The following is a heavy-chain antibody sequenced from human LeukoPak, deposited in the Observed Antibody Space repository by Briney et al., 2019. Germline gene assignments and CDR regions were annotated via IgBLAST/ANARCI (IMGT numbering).Heavy chain of an antibody. V-gene: IGHV4-39*07. CDR3: ARMGDYYDSSGSLDYYYYMDV. J-gene: IGHJ6*03. Sequence: SETLSLTCTVSGGSISSSSYYWGWIRQPPGKGLEWIGSIYYSGSTYYNPSLKSRVTISVDTSKNQFSLKLSSVTAADTAVYYCARMGDYYDSSGSLDYYYYMDVWGKGTTVTISS. CDR1: GGSISSSSYY. D-gene: IGHD3-22*01. CDR2: IYYSGST.